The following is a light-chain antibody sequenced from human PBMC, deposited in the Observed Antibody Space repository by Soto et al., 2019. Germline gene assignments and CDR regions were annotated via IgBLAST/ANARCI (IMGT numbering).Light chain of an antibody. CDR1: SSVSSY. CDR2: DAS. CDR3: QQRRGWPWT. Sequence: EIVLTQSPGTLSLFPGERATLSCRASSSVSSYLAWYQQKPGQAPRLLIYDASNRATGIPARFSGSGSGTDFTLIISSLQPEDFSFFYCQQRRGWPWTFGQRTRVEIE. V-gene: IGKV3-11*01. J-gene: IGKJ1*01.